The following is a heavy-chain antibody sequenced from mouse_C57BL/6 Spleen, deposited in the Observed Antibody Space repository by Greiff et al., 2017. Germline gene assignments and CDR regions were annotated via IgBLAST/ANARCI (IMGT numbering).Heavy chain of an antibody. D-gene: IGHD1-1*01. Sequence: VQLQQPGAELVMPGASVKLSCKASGYTFTSYWMHWVKQRPGQGLEWIGEIDPSDSYTNYNQKFKGKSTLTVDKSSSTAYMQLSSLTSEDSAVYYCARGVYYYGSSDYWGQGTSVTVSS. CDR3: ARGVYYYGSSDY. V-gene: IGHV1-69*01. J-gene: IGHJ4*01. CDR2: IDPSDSYT. CDR1: GYTFTSYW.